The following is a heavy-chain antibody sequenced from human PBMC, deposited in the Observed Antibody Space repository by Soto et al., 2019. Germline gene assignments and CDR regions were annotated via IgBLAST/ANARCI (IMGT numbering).Heavy chain of an antibody. D-gene: IGHD2-8*01. V-gene: IGHV1-2*04. J-gene: IGHJ4*02. CDR2: INPNSGGT. Sequence: ASVKVSCKASGYTFTGYYMHWVRQAPGQGLEWMAWINPNSGGTNYAQKFQGWVTMTRDTSISTAYMELSRLRSDDTAVYYCARSEDVWPGSDYCGKGTLVTVSS. CDR3: ARSEDVWPGSDY. CDR1: GYTFTGYY.